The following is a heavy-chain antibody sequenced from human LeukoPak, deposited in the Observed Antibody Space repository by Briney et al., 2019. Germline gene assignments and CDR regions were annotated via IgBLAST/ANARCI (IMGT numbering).Heavy chain of an antibody. Sequence: ASETLSLTCTVSGGSISSYYWSWIRQPPGKGLEWIGYIYYSGSTNYNPSLKSRVTISVDTSKNQFSLKLSSVTAADTAVYYCARASIGYYGSGSSGRDVWGQGTTVTVSS. CDR2: IYYSGST. D-gene: IGHD3-10*01. J-gene: IGHJ6*02. V-gene: IGHV4-59*01. CDR1: GGSISSYY. CDR3: ARASIGYYGSGSSGRDV.